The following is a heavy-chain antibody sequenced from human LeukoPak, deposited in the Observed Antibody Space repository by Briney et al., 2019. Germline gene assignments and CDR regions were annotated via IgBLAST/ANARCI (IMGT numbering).Heavy chain of an antibody. V-gene: IGHV3-7*01. Sequence: GGSLRLSCAVSGFTFSTYWMTWVRQAPGKGLERVANIREDGSVRYNVDSVKGRFTISRDNAENSLYLQMNSLRAEDTAVYYCARDPGISAAGTVGYFDYWGQGTLVTVSS. D-gene: IGHD6-13*01. J-gene: IGHJ4*02. CDR3: ARDPGISAAGTVGYFDY. CDR1: GFTFSTYW. CDR2: IREDGSVR.